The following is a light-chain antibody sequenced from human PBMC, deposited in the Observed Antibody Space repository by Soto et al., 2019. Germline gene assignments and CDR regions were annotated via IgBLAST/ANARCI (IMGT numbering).Light chain of an antibody. J-gene: IGKJ3*01. V-gene: IGKV1-5*03. CDR1: QSIKNW. CDR3: QQYNSYSQFT. CDR2: KAS. Sequence: DIQMTQSPSTLSASVGDRVTITCRASQSIKNWLAWYQKKPGEAPKRLIYKASTLESGVPSRFSGSGSGTEFTLTISCLQPDDVATYYCQQYNSYSQFTFGPGTKVDIK.